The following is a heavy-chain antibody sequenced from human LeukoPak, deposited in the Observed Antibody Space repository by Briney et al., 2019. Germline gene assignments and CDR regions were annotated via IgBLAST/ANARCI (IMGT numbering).Heavy chain of an antibody. D-gene: IGHD6-13*01. J-gene: IGHJ4*02. CDR3: ARGRGSSWYYFDS. CDR2: VYTSGST. CDR1: GASINSGSYY. Sequence: SETLSLTCTVSGASINSGSYYWSWIRQPAGKGLEWIGRVYTSGSTNYNPSLKGRVTMTVDTSKNQFSLNLSSVTAADTAVYYCARGRGSSWYYFDSWGQGTLVTVSS. V-gene: IGHV4-61*02.